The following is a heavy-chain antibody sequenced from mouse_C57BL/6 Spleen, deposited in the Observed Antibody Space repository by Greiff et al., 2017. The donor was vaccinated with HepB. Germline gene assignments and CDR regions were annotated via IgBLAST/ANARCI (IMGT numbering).Heavy chain of an antibody. CDR2: IRNKANNHAT. J-gene: IGHJ2*01. D-gene: IGHD1-1*01. V-gene: IGHV6-6*01. Sequence: EVQLVESGGGLVQPGGSMKLSCAASGFTFSDAWMDWVRQSPEKGLEWVAEIRNKANNHATYYAESVKGRFTISRDDSKSSVYLQMNSLRAEDTGIYYCTRRPDYYGSSYDYWGQGTTLTVSS. CDR3: TRRPDYYGSSYDY. CDR1: GFTFSDAW.